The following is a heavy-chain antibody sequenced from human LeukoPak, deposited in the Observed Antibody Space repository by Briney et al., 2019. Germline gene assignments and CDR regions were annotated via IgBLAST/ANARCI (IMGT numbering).Heavy chain of an antibody. CDR2: INHSGST. J-gene: IGHJ4*02. Sequence: SETLSLTCGVYGGSLSDYYWSWIRQPPGKGLEWIGEINHSGSTNYNPSLKSRVTISVDTSKNQFSLKLSSVTAADTAVYYCARFPVSSYYYDSSGSVDYWGQGTLVTVSS. D-gene: IGHD3-22*01. CDR3: ARFPVSSYYYDSSGSVDY. V-gene: IGHV4-34*01. CDR1: GGSLSDYY.